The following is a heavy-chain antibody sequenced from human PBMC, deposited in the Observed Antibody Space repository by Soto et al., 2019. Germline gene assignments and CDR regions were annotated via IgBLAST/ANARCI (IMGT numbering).Heavy chain of an antibody. V-gene: IGHV1-69*01. J-gene: IGHJ5*01. CDR2: IIPMFGTT. D-gene: IGHD6-13*01. CDR1: GGTFSRYA. CDR3: ARASIHGSSWYFWFDT. Sequence: QVQLVQSGAEVRKPGSSVKVSCKASGGTFSRYAINWVRQAPGHGLEWMGGIIPMFGTTNYAQKFKGRVTITADESTSTIYMELNTLRSEDAAVYYCARASIHGSSWYFWFDTWGQGTLVTVSS.